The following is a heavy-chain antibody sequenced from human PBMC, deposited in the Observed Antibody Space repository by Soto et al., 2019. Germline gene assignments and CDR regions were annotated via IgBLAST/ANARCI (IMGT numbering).Heavy chain of an antibody. CDR1: GASMNSVGYY. V-gene: IGHV4-31*03. D-gene: IGHD3-10*01. CDR2: VSHTGDP. CDR3: AREGRGFNGLEY. Sequence: PSETLSLTCTVSGASMNSVGYYWTWIRQFPGKGLEWIGYVSHTGDPYYNPSLSSRITLTADTSKNQFSLIVTSVTAADTATYHCAREGRGFNGLEYWGRGTLVTVSS. J-gene: IGHJ4*02.